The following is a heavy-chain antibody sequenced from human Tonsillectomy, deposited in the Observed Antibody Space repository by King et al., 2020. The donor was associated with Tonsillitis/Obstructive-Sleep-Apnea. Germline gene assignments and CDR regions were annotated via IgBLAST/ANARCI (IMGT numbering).Heavy chain of an antibody. D-gene: IGHD3-3*01. CDR1: GYTFISYD. V-gene: IGHV1-8*01. Sequence: VQLVESGAEVKKPGATVWVSCEASGYTFISYDISWVRQAPGQGLEWMGWMNPKSGNTGYAQKFQGRVTMTRDTSMRTSYMERSNLRFEDTAVYFCAREIPGDFRSGYPGEGDAFDLWGQGTMVVVSS. J-gene: IGHJ3*01. CDR3: AREIPGDFRSGYPGEGDAFDL. CDR2: MNPKSGNT.